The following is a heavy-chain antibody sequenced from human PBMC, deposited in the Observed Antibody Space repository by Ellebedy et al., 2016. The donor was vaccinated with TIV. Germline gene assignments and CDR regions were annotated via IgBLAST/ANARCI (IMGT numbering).Heavy chain of an antibody. Sequence: GGSLRLSCAASGFTFTGFTMNWVRQAHGKGLAWVSSISSSGTYIHNADSVKGRFIISRDNAKNSLYLQMNSLRVEDTAIYYCARPAAAYSSSWYDFDCWGQGTLVTVSS. V-gene: IGHV3-21*01. D-gene: IGHD6-13*01. CDR2: ISSSGTYI. CDR3: ARPAAAYSSSWYDFDC. CDR1: GFTFTGFT. J-gene: IGHJ4*02.